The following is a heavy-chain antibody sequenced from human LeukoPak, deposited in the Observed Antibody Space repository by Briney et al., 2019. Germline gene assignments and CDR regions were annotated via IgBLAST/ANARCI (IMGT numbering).Heavy chain of an antibody. CDR1: GGTFSSYA. Sequence: WASVKVSCKASGGTFSSYAISWVRQAPGQGLEWMGGIIPIFGTANYAQKFQGRVTITADKSTSTAYMELSSLRSEDTAVYYCALRSGSYSYYYYMDVWGKGTTVTVSS. J-gene: IGHJ6*03. V-gene: IGHV1-69*06. CDR3: ALRSGSYSYYYYMDV. CDR2: IIPIFGTA. D-gene: IGHD3-10*01.